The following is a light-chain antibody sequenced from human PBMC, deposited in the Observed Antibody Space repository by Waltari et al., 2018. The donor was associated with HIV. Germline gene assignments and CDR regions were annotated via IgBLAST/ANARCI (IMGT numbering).Light chain of an antibody. CDR1: SSDVGGYNY. Sequence: QSALTQPRSVSGSHGQSVTISCTGTSSDVGGYNYVSWYQQHQGKAPKLMIYDVSKRPSGVPDRFSGSKSGNTSSLTISGLQAEDEADYYCCSYAGSYTLVFGGGTKLTVL. CDR3: CSYAGSYTLV. CDR2: DVS. J-gene: IGLJ2*01. V-gene: IGLV2-11*01.